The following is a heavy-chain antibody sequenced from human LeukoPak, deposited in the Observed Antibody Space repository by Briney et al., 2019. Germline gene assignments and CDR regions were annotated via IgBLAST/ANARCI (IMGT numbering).Heavy chain of an antibody. Sequence: GGSLRLSCAASGFTFNSYNMNWVRQAPGKGLEWVSSISSGSSYIYYADSVKGRFTISRDNAKNSLYLQMNSLRAEDTALYYCARQVGAVAGLTAGYADYYYYMDVWGKGTTVTVSS. D-gene: IGHD6-19*01. CDR3: ARQVGAVAGLTAGYADYYYYMDV. CDR2: ISSGSSYI. V-gene: IGHV3-21*04. J-gene: IGHJ6*03. CDR1: GFTFNSYN.